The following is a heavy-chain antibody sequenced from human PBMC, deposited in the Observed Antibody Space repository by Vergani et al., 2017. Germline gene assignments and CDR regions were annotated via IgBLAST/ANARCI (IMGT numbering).Heavy chain of an antibody. J-gene: IGHJ6*03. Sequence: QVQLQQWGAGLLKPSETLPLTCAVYGGSFSGYYWSWIRQPPGKGLEWIGEINHSGSTNYNPSLKSRVTISVDTSKNQFSLKLSSVTAADTAVYYCARGGATXSGFGEPHYYYMDVWGKGTTVTVSS. CDR2: INHSGST. CDR3: ARGGATXSGFGEPHYYYMDV. CDR1: GGSFSGYY. V-gene: IGHV4-34*01. D-gene: IGHD3-10*01.